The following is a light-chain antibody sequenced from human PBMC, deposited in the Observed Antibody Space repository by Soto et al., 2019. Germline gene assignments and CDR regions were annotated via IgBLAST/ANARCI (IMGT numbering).Light chain of an antibody. CDR3: TSCITANTRCV. J-gene: IGLJ1*01. Sequence: QSALTQPASVSGSPGQSITIYCTGTSSDIGRYNYVSWFQQHPGKVPKLVIFEVNYRPSGVSDRFSGSKSGNTASLTITGLQAEDEADYYCTSCITANTRCVFGSGTKGTVL. CDR2: EVN. CDR1: SSDIGRYNY. V-gene: IGLV2-14*01.